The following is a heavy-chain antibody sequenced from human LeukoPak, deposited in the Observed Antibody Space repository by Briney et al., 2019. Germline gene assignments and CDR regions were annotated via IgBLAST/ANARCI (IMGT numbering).Heavy chain of an antibody. CDR1: GFTFSSYG. D-gene: IGHD7-27*01. CDR3: AKDGENLAHFDY. V-gene: IGHV3-30*18. Sequence: PGGSLRLSCAASGFTFSSYGMHWVRQAPGKGLEWVAVISYDGSNKYYADSVKGRFTISRDNSKNTLYLQMNSLRAKDTAVYYCAKDGENLAHFDYWGQGTLVTVSS. CDR2: ISYDGSNK. J-gene: IGHJ4*02.